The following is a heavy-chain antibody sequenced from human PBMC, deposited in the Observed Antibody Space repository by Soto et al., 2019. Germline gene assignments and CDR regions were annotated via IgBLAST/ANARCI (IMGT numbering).Heavy chain of an antibody. CDR3: ARGRILLWFGELLGAFDI. V-gene: IGHV4-59*12. D-gene: IGHD3-10*01. CDR1: GDSISSYY. Sequence: SETLSLTCTVSGDSISSYYWSWIRQPPGKGLEWIGYIYYSGSTNYNPSLKSRVTISVDRSKNQFSLKLSSVTAADTAVYYCARGRILLWFGELLGAFDIWGQGTMVTVSS. CDR2: IYYSGST. J-gene: IGHJ3*02.